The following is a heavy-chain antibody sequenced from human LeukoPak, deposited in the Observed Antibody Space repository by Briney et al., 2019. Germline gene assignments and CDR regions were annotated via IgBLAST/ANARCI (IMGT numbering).Heavy chain of an antibody. D-gene: IGHD3-9*01. CDR2: ISYDGSNK. V-gene: IGHV3-30*04. Sequence: GGSLRLSCAASGFTFSSYAMHWVRQAPGKGLEWVAVISYDGSNKYYADSVKGRFTISRDNSKNTLHLQMSSLRAEDTAVYYCARGGYYNILTGFRSRILGFDYWGQGTLVTVSS. CDR1: GFTFSSYA. J-gene: IGHJ4*02. CDR3: ARGGYYNILTGFRSRILGFDY.